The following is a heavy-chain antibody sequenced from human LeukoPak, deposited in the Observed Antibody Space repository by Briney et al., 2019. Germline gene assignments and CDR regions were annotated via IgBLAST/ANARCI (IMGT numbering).Heavy chain of an antibody. CDR2: INAGNGNT. CDR3: ARVVSSGWASYYFDY. V-gene: IGHV1-3*01. CDR1: GYTFTSYA. D-gene: IGHD6-19*01. Sequence: GASVKVSRKASGYTFTSYAMHWVRQAPGQRLEWMGWINAGNGNTKYSQKFQGRVTITRDTSASTAYMELSSLRSGDTAVYYCARVVSSGWASYYFDYWGQGTLVTVSS. J-gene: IGHJ4*02.